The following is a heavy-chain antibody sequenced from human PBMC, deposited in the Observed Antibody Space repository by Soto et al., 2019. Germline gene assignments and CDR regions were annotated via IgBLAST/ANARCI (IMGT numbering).Heavy chain of an antibody. CDR1: GGSMSEYF. CDR2: VYYLGST. D-gene: IGHD3-10*01. CDR3: ARDGYDGSGSPYPAY. V-gene: IGHV4-59*01. J-gene: IGHJ4*02. Sequence: PSETLSLTCSVSGGSMSEYFWSWLRQSPERGLEWIGYVYYLGSTDYNPSLKSRFTISVDTSKRQFSLRLSSVTAADAAIYYCARDGYDGSGSPYPAYWGPGTQVTVSS.